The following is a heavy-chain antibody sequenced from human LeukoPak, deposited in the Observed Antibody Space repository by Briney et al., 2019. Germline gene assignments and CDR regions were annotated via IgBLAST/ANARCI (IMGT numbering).Heavy chain of an antibody. V-gene: IGHV3-23*01. CDR3: AKGHGVDFP. J-gene: IGHJ5*02. Sequence: PGGSLRLSCAASGFTLSNYDMSWVRQAPGKGLAWVSAISGRGGRTYYADSVKGRFTISRDSPKNTLYLQMNSLRAEDTAVYYCAKGHGVDFPWGQGTLVTVSS. D-gene: IGHD3-3*01. CDR1: GFTLSNYD. CDR2: ISGRGGRT.